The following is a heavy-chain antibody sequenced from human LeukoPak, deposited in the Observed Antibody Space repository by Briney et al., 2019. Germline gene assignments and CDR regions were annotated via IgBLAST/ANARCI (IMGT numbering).Heavy chain of an antibody. CDR2: INPNSGGT. CDR3: ARGGYGNAFDI. J-gene: IGHJ3*02. V-gene: IGHV1-2*02. CDR1: GDTFIRYG. D-gene: IGHD5-12*01. Sequence: ASVKVSCKVSGDTFIRYGISWVRQAPGQGLEWMGWINPNSGGTNYAQKFQGRVTMTRDTSISTAYMELSRLRSDDTAVYYCARGGYGNAFDIWGQGTMVTVSS.